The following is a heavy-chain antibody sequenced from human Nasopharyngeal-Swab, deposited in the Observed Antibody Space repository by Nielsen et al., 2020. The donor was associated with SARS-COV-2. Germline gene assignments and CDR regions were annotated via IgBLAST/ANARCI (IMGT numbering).Heavy chain of an antibody. Sequence: LSLTCAASGFTFSTYWMHWVRQAPGKGLVWVSRTNTDGSSTDYADSVKGRFTISRDNAKNTLYLQMNSLRAEDTAVYYCTRSFGGASEYWGQGTLVTVSS. V-gene: IGHV3-74*01. J-gene: IGHJ4*02. CDR1: GFTFSTYW. CDR3: TRSFGGASEY. D-gene: IGHD3-16*01. CDR2: TNTDGSST.